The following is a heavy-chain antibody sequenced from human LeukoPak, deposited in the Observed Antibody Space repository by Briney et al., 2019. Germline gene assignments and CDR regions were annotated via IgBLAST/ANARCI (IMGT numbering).Heavy chain of an antibody. CDR2: TSYDESHK. D-gene: IGHD3-22*01. Sequence: GRSLRLSCAASGFTFSSFTMHWIRQAPGKGLEWVAVTSYDESHKYYADSLEGRFTISRDNSKNTLYLQMNSLRAEDTAVYYCARGSWGHSGYYDFDPWGQGTLVTVSS. CDR1: GFTFSSFT. CDR3: ARGSWGHSGYYDFDP. J-gene: IGHJ5*02. V-gene: IGHV3-30*14.